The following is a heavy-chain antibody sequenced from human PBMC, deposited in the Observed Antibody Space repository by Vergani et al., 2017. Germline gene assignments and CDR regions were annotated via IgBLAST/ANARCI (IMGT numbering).Heavy chain of an antibody. CDR3: ARISGGSAPYLHY. CDR1: GFTFGDYY. D-gene: IGHD2-15*01. V-gene: IGHV3-7*01. CDR2: IKRDGTET. J-gene: IGHJ1*01. Sequence: EVQLVESGGGLVKPGGSLRLSCAASGFTFGDYYMAWIRLAPGKGLDWVASIKRDGTETFYVDSVKGRFTISRDNAKTTLYPQMNSLRDEDRGVYYCARISGGSAPYLHYWGQGTLVTVAS.